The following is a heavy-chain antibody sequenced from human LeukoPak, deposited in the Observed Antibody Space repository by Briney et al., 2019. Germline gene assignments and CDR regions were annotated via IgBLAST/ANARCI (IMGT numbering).Heavy chain of an antibody. V-gene: IGHV3-23*01. Sequence: GGSLRLSCAASGFTLSSYAMSWVRQGPGKGLEWVSAISVSGNTYHADSVKGRFTISRDSSKNTLYLQMNSLRAEDAAVYYCAKAPVTTCSGTYCYPFDYWGQGTLVTVSS. CDR3: AKAPVTTCSGTYCYPFDY. CDR1: GFTLSSYA. J-gene: IGHJ4*02. CDR2: ISVSGNT. D-gene: IGHD2-15*01.